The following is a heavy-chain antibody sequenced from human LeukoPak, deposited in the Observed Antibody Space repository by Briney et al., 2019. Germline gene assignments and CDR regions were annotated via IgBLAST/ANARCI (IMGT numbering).Heavy chain of an antibody. CDR1: GYSISGGYY. Sequence: SETLSLTCTVSGYSISGGYYWGWIRQPPGKGLEWIGNIYHSGSTNFNPSLKSRVNILVDTSKNQFSLRLSSVAAADTAVYYCARDYDFWSGYHAFDMWGQGTLVTVSS. CDR2: IYHSGST. CDR3: ARDYDFWSGYHAFDM. J-gene: IGHJ3*02. D-gene: IGHD3-3*01. V-gene: IGHV4-38-2*02.